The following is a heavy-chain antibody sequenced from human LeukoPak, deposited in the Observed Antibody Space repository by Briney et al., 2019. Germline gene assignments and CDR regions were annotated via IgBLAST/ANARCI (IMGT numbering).Heavy chain of an antibody. CDR2: ISSSSSTI. Sequence: PGGSLRLSCAASGFTFSSYNMNWVRQAPGKGLDWLSYISSSSSTIYYADSAKGRFTISRDNAKNSLYLQMNSLRAEDTAVYYCARDFLEDSYWGQGTLVTVSS. V-gene: IGHV3-48*01. D-gene: IGHD3-3*01. CDR1: GFTFSSYN. J-gene: IGHJ4*02. CDR3: ARDFLEDSY.